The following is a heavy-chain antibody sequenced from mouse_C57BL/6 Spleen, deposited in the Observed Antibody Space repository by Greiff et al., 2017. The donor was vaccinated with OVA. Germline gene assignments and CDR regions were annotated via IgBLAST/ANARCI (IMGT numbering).Heavy chain of an antibody. CDR2: IHPNSGST. Sequence: QVQLQQPGAELVKPGASVKLSCKASGYTFTSYWMHWVKQRPGQGLEWIGMIHPNSGSTNYNEKFKSKATLTVDKSSSTAYMQLSSLTSEDSAVYYCARSWDDYAMDYWGQGTSVTFSS. V-gene: IGHV1-64*01. CDR3: ARSWDDYAMDY. J-gene: IGHJ4*01. D-gene: IGHD4-1*01. CDR1: GYTFTSYW.